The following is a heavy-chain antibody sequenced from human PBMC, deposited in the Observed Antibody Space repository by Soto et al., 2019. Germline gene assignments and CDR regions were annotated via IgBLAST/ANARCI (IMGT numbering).Heavy chain of an antibody. CDR1: GGSISTSGYF. CDR3: ARWVEVSLDYFDS. CDR2: MHHSGST. V-gene: IGHV4-39*07. D-gene: IGHD2-15*01. Sequence: PSETLSLTCTVSGGSISTSGYFWGWIRQPPGKELEWIGNMHHSGSTHYNPSLKSRVAISVDTSKNQFSLYLNSVTAADTAVYYCARWVEVSLDYFDSWGQGTPVT. J-gene: IGHJ4*02.